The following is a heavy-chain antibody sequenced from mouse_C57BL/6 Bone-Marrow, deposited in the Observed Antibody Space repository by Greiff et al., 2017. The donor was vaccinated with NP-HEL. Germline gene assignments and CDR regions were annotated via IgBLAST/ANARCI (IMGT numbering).Heavy chain of an antibody. Sequence: QVQLQQPGAELVKPGASVKMSCKASGYTFTSYWITWVKQRPGQGLEWIGDIYPGSGSTNYNEKFKSKATLPVDTSSSTAYMQLSSLTSEDSAVYYCANHPYYYGSSLWYFDVWGTGTTVTVSS. J-gene: IGHJ1*03. V-gene: IGHV1-55*01. CDR3: ANHPYYYGSSLWYFDV. CDR1: GYTFTSYW. CDR2: IYPGSGST. D-gene: IGHD1-1*01.